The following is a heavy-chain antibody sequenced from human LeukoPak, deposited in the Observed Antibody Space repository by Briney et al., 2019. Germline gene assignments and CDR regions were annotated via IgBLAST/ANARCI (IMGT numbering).Heavy chain of an antibody. CDR2: ISSSGSTI. V-gene: IGHV3-48*03. CDR3: GRGGEYYDRRGAMPLI. Sequence: GGSLRLSCAASGFAFSSYEMNWVRQAPGKGLEWVSYISSSGSTIYYADSVKGRFTNSRDNAKTSLYLQLNSLRAEDTAVSYCGRGGEYYDRRGAMPLIWGQGTMVTVSS. J-gene: IGHJ3*02. CDR1: GFAFSSYE. D-gene: IGHD3-22*01.